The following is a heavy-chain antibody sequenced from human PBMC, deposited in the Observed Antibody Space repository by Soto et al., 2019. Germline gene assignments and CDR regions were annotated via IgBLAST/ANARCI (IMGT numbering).Heavy chain of an antibody. V-gene: IGHV5-51*01. J-gene: IGHJ3*02. CDR2: IYPGDSDT. CDR1: GYSFTTYW. Sequence: GESLKISCIGSGYSFTTYWVAWVRQLPGKGLEWMGVIYPGDSDTKYSPSFQGQVTISVDRSISTAYLLWTSLKASDTAMYYCARSGTYSAYDIWGQGTMVTVSS. D-gene: IGHD1-26*01. CDR3: ARSGTYSAYDI.